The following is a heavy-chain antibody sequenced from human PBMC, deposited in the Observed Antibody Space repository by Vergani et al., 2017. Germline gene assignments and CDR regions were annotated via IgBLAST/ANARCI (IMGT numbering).Heavy chain of an antibody. Sequence: QVQLVESGGGVVQPGRSLRLSCAASGFTFSSYAMHWVRQAPGKGLEWVAVISYDGSNKYYADSVKGRFTISRDNSKNTLYLQMNSLRAEDTAVYYCARLDGAYCGGDCYRNWFDPWGQGTLVTVSS. CDR1: GFTFSSYA. D-gene: IGHD2-21*02. CDR2: ISYDGSNK. V-gene: IGHV3-30-3*01. J-gene: IGHJ5*02. CDR3: ARLDGAYCGGDCYRNWFDP.